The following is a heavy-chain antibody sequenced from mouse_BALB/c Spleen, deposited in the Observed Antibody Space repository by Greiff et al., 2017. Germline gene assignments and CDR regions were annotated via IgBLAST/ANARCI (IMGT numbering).Heavy chain of an antibody. Sequence: VQLQQSGAELVKPGASVKLSCTASGFNIKDTYMHWVKQRPVQGLEWIGRIDPANGNTKYDPKFQGKATITADTSSNTAYLQLSSLTSEDTAVYYCARLPPLYSPYAMDYWGQGTSVTVSS. CDR2: IDPANGNT. V-gene: IGHV14-3*02. J-gene: IGHJ4*01. CDR3: ARLPPLYSPYAMDY. D-gene: IGHD2-12*01. CDR1: GFNIKDTY.